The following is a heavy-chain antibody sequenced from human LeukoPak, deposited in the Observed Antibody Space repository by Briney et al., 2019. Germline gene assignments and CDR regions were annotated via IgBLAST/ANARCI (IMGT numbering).Heavy chain of an antibody. J-gene: IGHJ4*02. Sequence: GGSLRLSCAASGFTFEDYGMTWVRQVPGKGLEWVSGINGNGGRAVYADSVKGRFTISRDNAKNSLYLQMNSLRDEDTAFYYCVRLFDYGDHWGQGTLVTVSS. CDR1: GFTFEDYG. D-gene: IGHD3-3*01. V-gene: IGHV3-20*04. CDR3: VRLFDYGDH. CDR2: INGNGGRA.